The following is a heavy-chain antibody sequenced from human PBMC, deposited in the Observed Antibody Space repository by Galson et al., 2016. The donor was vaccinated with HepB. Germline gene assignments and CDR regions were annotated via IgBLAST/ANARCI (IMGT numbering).Heavy chain of an antibody. V-gene: IGHV5-10-1*01. CDR1: GYSFLNDW. CDR2: IDPGDSYI. J-gene: IGHJ6*02. Sequence: QSGAEVKKPGESLRISCKASGYSFLNDWISWVRQMPGKGLEWKGRIDPGDSYINYSPTFQGHLTISAVKSISTAYLQWSSLKASDTAMYYCARHSSACYRQMDVWGQGTTVIVSS. D-gene: IGHD2-21*02. CDR3: ARHSSACYRQMDV.